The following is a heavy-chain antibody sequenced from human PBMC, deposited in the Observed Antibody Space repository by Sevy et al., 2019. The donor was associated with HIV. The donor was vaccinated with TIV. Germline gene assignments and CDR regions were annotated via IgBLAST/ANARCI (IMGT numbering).Heavy chain of an antibody. V-gene: IGHV3-23*01. D-gene: IGHD2-15*01. CDR3: AKAPPGHCSSSSCPRAYYYYGMDV. J-gene: IGHJ6*02. CDR2: ISGRGGST. Sequence: GGSLRLSCAASGFTFSSYAMNWVRQAPGKGLEWVSAISGRGGSTYYADSVEGRFTMSGDISKNTLYLQMNSLRAEDTAVYYCAKAPPGHCSSSSCPRAYYYYGMDVWGQGTTVTVSS. CDR1: GFTFSSYA.